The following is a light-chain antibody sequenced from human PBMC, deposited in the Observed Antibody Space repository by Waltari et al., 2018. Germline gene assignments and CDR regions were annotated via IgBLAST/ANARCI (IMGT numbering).Light chain of an antibody. CDR1: SSDVGGYDM. Sequence: QSALTQPASVSGSPAHSITISCTGTSSDVGGYDMFSWYQHHPGQAPPLLIFDVSYRPSGVSTRFSGSKSGNTASLTISGLQAEDEADYSCSSYTSTSTLVFGSGTKVTVL. V-gene: IGLV2-14*03. J-gene: IGLJ1*01. CDR2: DVS. CDR3: SSYTSTSTLV.